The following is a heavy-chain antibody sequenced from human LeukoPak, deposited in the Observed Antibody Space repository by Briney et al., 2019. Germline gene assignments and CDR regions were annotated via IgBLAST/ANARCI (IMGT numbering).Heavy chain of an antibody. D-gene: IGHD3-22*01. V-gene: IGHV3-21*04. CDR3: ARVQQYDKFDY. CDR1: GFTFSSYS. J-gene: IGHJ4*02. Sequence: GGSLRLSCAASGFTFSSYSMNWVRQAPGKGLEWVSSISSSGSYIYYADSVKGRFTISRDNAKNSLYLQMNSLRAEDTAFYYCARVQQYDKFDYWGQGTLVTVSS. CDR2: ISSSGSYI.